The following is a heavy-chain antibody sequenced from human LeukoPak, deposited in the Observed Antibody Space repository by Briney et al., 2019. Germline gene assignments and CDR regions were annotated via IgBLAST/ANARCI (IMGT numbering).Heavy chain of an antibody. CDR2: ITSSSSTM. CDR1: GFTFSTYS. D-gene: IGHD2-21*01. V-gene: IGHV3-48*04. J-gene: IGHJ4*02. Sequence: GGSLRLSCAASGFTFSTYSMNWVRQAPGKGLEWVSYITSSSSTMFYADSVKGRFTISRDNAKNSLYLQMNSLRVDDAAVYYCARGLCGGDCYDYWGQGNLVTVSS. CDR3: ARGLCGGDCYDY.